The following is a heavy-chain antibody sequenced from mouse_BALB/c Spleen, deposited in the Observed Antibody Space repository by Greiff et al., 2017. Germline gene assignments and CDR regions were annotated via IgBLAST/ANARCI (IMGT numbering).Heavy chain of an antibody. CDR3: ARVITGNYYAMDY. J-gene: IGHJ4*01. CDR1: GFTFSSYA. V-gene: IGHV5-9-4*01. CDR2: ISSSGSYT. Sequence: DVKLVESGGGLVKPGGSLKLSCAASGFTFSSYAMSWVRQSPEKRLEWVAEISSSGSYTYYPDTVTVRFTISRDNAKNTLYLEMSSLRSEDTAMYYCARVITGNYYAMDYWGQGTSVTVSS. D-gene: IGHD2-4*01.